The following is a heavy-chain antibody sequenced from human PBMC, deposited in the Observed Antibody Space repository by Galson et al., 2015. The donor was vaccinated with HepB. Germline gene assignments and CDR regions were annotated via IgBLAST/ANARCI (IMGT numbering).Heavy chain of an antibody. D-gene: IGHD3-16*01. J-gene: IGHJ6*02. CDR2: IDPDSGGT. V-gene: IGHV1-2*06. Sequence: SVKVSCKASGYNFNVYYIHWVRQAPGQGLEWLGRIDPDSGGTDYAQKFQGRVTMTRDTSISTAYMELSRLRSDDTAFYYSAREYDYVWGSSPSGNYHYAMDVWGQGTTVIVSS. CDR1: GYNFNVYY. CDR3: AREYDYVWGSSPSGNYHYAMDV.